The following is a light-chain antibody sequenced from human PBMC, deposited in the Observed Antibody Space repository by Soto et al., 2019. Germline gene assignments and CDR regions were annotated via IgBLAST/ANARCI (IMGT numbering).Light chain of an antibody. CDR3: ATWDDSLKGPV. CDR1: SSNIGSNS. J-gene: IGLJ3*02. V-gene: IGLV1-44*01. CDR2: SNN. Sequence: QAVVTQPPSASGTPGQRVTISCSGSSSNIGSNSIIWYQQLPGTAPKLLISSNNQRPSGVPDRFSGSKSGTSASLAISGLQSEDEADYHCATWDDSLKGPVFGGGTKLTVL.